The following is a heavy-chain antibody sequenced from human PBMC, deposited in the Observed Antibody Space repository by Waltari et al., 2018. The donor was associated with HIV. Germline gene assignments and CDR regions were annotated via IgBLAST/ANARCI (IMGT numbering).Heavy chain of an antibody. J-gene: IGHJ6*02. Sequence: QVQLVQSGAEVKKPGASVKVSCKASGYTFTGYHIHWVRQAPGQGLEWRGWINPDSGGTNYAQRFQGRVTMTRDTSLSTTYIELSSLRSDDTAVYYCAREEVRKTYRWGMITFASPSSGMDVWGQGTTVTVSS. CDR2: INPDSGGT. D-gene: IGHD3-16*01. V-gene: IGHV1-2*02. CDR3: AREEVRKTYRWGMITFASPSSGMDV. CDR1: GYTFTGYH.